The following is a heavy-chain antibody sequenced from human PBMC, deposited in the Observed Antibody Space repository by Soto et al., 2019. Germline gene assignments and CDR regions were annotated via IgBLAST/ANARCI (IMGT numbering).Heavy chain of an antibody. V-gene: IGHV3-23*01. CDR2: ITDSGTGT. CDR1: GFTFSSCV. J-gene: IGHJ4*02. D-gene: IGHD6-13*01. Sequence: EVHLLESGGGLVHPGESLRLSCGASGFTFSSCVMTWVRQAPGKGLEWVSCITDSGTGTYYADSVKGRFTISRDNSKNTMYLQIINLRAEDTGVYYCAKGLINGRWYAEVWGQGTLVTVSS. CDR3: AKGLINGRWYAEV.